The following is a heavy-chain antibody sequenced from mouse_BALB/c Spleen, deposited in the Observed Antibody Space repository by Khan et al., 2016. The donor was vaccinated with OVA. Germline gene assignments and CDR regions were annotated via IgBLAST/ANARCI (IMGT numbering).Heavy chain of an antibody. CDR1: GYSITSNYA. D-gene: IGHD1-1*01. CDR2: ISYSGST. Sequence: VQLQQSGPGLVKPSQSLSLTCTVNGYSITSNYAWNWIRQFPGNKLEWMGYISYSGSTNYNPSPKSRLSITRDTSKNQFFLLLHSVTTEDSATYYCARGNYYGYALDYWGQGTSVTVSS. J-gene: IGHJ4*01. CDR3: ARGNYYGYALDY. V-gene: IGHV3-2*02.